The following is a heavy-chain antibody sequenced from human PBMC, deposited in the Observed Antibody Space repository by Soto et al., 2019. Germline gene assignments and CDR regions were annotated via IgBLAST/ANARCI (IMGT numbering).Heavy chain of an antibody. D-gene: IGHD6-19*01. Sequence: EVQLVESGGGLVQPGGSLRLSCAASGFTLSSYSMHWVRQAPGKGLEWVSYISGSGGTIYYADSVKGRFTIYRDNAKNSLSVQMNSLRHEDTAVYFCARETGLRSSGWSYYFDFWGQGTRVTVSS. V-gene: IGHV3-48*02. J-gene: IGHJ4*02. CDR1: GFTLSSYS. CDR3: ARETGLRSSGWSYYFDF. CDR2: ISGSGGTI.